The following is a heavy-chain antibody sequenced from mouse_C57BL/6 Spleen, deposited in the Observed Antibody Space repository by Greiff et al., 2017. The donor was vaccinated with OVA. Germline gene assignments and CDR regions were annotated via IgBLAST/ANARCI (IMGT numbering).Heavy chain of an antibody. Sequence: VQLQQSGAELVRPGTSVKVSCKASGYAFTNYLIEWVKQRPGQGLEWIGVINPGSGGTNYNEKFKGKATLTADKSSSTAYMQLSSLTSEDSAVYFCARGALTTVVPDDWGQGTTLTVSS. CDR2: INPGSGGT. CDR1: GYAFTNYL. V-gene: IGHV1-54*01. D-gene: IGHD1-1*01. J-gene: IGHJ2*01. CDR3: ARGALTTVVPDD.